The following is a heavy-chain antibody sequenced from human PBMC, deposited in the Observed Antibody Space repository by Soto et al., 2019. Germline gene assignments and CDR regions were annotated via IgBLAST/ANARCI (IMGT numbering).Heavy chain of an antibody. CDR1: GFTFGTYS. Sequence: PVGSLRLSCAGSGFTFGTYSMNWVRQAAGKGLEWIAYISYDSDTIQYADSVKGRFTISRDNAKNSLYLQMNSLRDEDTAVYYCARLYYDYVRGQGTTVTVSS. CDR3: ARLYYDYV. CDR2: ISYDSDTI. J-gene: IGHJ6*02. D-gene: IGHD3-3*01. V-gene: IGHV3-48*02.